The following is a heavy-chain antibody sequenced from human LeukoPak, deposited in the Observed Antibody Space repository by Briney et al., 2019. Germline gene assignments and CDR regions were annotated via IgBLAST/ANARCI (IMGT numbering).Heavy chain of an antibody. CDR2: INHSGST. CDR1: GGSFSGYY. D-gene: IGHD3-22*01. V-gene: IGHV4-34*01. J-gene: IGHJ4*02. CDR3: STAAYYYDSSGAPDY. Sequence: SETLSLTCAVYGGSFSGYYWSWIRQPPEKGLEWIGEINHSGSTNYNPSLKSRVTISVDTSKNQFSLKLSSVTAADTAVYYCSTAAYYYDSSGAPDYWGQGTLVTVSS.